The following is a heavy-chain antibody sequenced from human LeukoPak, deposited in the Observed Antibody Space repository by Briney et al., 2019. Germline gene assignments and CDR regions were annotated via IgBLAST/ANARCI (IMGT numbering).Heavy chain of an antibody. CDR1: GGSFSSYA. J-gene: IGHJ4*02. V-gene: IGHV3-23*01. CDR3: AKVVVGGYYFDY. D-gene: IGHD2-15*01. CDR2: MSGSGGST. Sequence: PGESLRLSCAASGGSFSSYAMSWVRQAPGKGLEWVSAMSGSGGSTYYADSVKGRFTSTRDNSKKTLSLQMNSPRAGNTAVYYCAKVVVGGYYFDYWGQGTLVTVSS.